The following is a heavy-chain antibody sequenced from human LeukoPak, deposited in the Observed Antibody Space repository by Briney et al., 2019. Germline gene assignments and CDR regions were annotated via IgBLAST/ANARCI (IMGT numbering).Heavy chain of an antibody. CDR3: ARGYNSGWYYFDY. J-gene: IGHJ4*02. CDR2: MNPNSGNT. D-gene: IGHD6-19*01. Sequence: ASVKVSCKASGYTFASYDINWVRQATGQGLEWMGWMNPNSGNTGYAQKFQGRVTMTRNSSISTAYMELSSLRSEDTAVYYCARGYNSGWYYFDYWGQGTLVTVSS. CDR1: GYTFASYD. V-gene: IGHV1-8*01.